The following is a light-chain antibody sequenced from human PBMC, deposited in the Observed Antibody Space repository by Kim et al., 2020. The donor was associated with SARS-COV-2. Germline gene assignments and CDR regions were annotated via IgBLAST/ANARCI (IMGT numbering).Light chain of an antibody. CDR1: SLRNSY. V-gene: IGLV3-19*01. J-gene: IGLJ1*01. CDR2: DEN. Sequence: ALGQTVRITCQGDSLRNSYASWYQQKPGQAPILVMSDENNRPSGIPDRFSGSTSGSTASLTITGAQAEDEADYYCCSRNSRAKVYVIGTGTKVTVL. CDR3: CSRNSRAKVYV.